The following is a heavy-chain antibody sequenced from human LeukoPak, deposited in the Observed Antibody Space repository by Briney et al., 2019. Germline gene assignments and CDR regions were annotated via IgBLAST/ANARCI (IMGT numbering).Heavy chain of an antibody. J-gene: IGHJ3*02. Sequence: SETLSLTCTVSGGSISSYYWSWIRQPPGKGLEWIGYIYYSGSTNYNPSLKSRGTISVDTSKNQFSLKLSSVTAADTAVYYCALSNYYDSSGDAFDIWGQGTMVTVSS. CDR3: ALSNYYDSSGDAFDI. CDR2: IYYSGST. V-gene: IGHV4-59*01. CDR1: GGSISSYY. D-gene: IGHD3-22*01.